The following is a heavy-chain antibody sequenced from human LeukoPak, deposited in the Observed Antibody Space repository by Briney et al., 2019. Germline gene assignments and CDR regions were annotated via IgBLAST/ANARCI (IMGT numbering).Heavy chain of an antibody. CDR2: IYYSGST. Sequence: SETLSLTCTVSGGSISSGDYYWSWIRQPPGKGLEWIGYIYYSGSTYYNPSLKSRVTISVDTSKNQFSLKLSSVTAADTAVYYCARDHYGSGRGRAFDIWGQGTMVTVSS. CDR3: ARDHYGSGRGRAFDI. V-gene: IGHV4-30-4*01. J-gene: IGHJ3*02. CDR1: GGSISSGDYY. D-gene: IGHD3-10*01.